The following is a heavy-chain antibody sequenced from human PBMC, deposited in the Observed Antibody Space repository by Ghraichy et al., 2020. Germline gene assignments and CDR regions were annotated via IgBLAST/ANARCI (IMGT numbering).Heavy chain of an antibody. D-gene: IGHD1-26*01. CDR1: GFTFSSYW. J-gene: IGHJ4*02. CDR2: IKQDGSEK. CDR3: ARETLSGSYFPSFVY. V-gene: IGHV3-7*01. Sequence: GGSLRLSCAASGFTFSSYWMSWVRQAPGKGLEWVAKIKQDGSEKYYVDSVKGRFTISRDNAKNSLYLQMNSLGAEDTAVYYCARETLSGSYFPSFVYWGQGTLVTVSS.